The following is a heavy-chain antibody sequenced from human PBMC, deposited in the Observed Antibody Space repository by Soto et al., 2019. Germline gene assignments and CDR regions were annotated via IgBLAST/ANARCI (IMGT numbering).Heavy chain of an antibody. Sequence: ASVKVCCKVSGYTLTELSVHWVRQAPGKGLEWMGGFDPEDGETIYAQKFQGRVTMTEDTSTDTAYMELSSLRSEDTAVYYCATGPPCTNGVCYTWLGAHGMDVWGQGTTVTVSS. CDR2: FDPEDGET. D-gene: IGHD2-8*01. V-gene: IGHV1-24*01. CDR1: GYTLTELS. CDR3: ATGPPCTNGVCYTWLGAHGMDV. J-gene: IGHJ6*02.